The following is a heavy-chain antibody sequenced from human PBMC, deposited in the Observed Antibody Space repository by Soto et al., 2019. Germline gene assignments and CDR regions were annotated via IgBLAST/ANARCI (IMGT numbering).Heavy chain of an antibody. J-gene: IGHJ4*02. V-gene: IGHV1-18*04. CDR1: GYTFSNYD. CDR3: ARERLNTGWYGFDH. CDR2: VSNKNGVT. D-gene: IGHD6-19*01. Sequence: ASVKVSCKTSGYTFSNYDFSWVRQAPGQGLEWMGWVSNKNGVTNYAAKFRDRVTMTTDISTNTIYMELRSLRSDDTAVYFCARERLNTGWYGFDHWGQGTQVTVSS.